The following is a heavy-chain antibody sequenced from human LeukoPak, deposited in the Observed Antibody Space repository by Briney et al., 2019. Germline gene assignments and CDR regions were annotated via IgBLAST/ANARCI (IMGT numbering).Heavy chain of an antibody. D-gene: IGHD3-10*01. CDR2: IYTSGST. V-gene: IGHV4-61*10. J-gene: IGHJ6*03. Sequence: SETLSLTCTVSGGSASSSNYYWSWIRQPAGKGLEWIGRIYTSGSTNYNPSLKSRVTISVDTSKNQFSLRLSSVTAADTAVYYCAASKKYGSGSYYVYYMDVWGKGTTVTISS. CDR1: GGSASSSNYY. CDR3: AASKKYGSGSYYVYYMDV.